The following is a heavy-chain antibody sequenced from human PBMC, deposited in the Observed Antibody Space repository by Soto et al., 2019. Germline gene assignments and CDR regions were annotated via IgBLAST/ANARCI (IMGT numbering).Heavy chain of an antibody. Sequence: PGGSLRLSCAASGFTFSSYSMNWVRQAPGKGLEWVSYISSGSSTIYYADSVKGRFTISRDNAKNSLYLQMDSLRAEDTAVYYCAKDLEAVAGSPSDYWGQGTLVTVSS. CDR1: GFTFSSYS. CDR2: ISSGSSTI. V-gene: IGHV3-48*01. CDR3: AKDLEAVAGSPSDY. D-gene: IGHD6-19*01. J-gene: IGHJ4*02.